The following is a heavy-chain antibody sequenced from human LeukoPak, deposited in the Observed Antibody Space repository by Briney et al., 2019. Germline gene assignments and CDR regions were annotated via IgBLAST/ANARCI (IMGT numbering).Heavy chain of an antibody. J-gene: IGHJ4*02. Sequence: KGGESLKISCKGSGYSFPSYWIGWVRQMPGKGLEWMGFIYPGDSDARYGPSFQGQVTISADKSISTAYLQWSSLKASDTAMYHCARHGSPEGSGWFGPDYWGQGTLVTVSS. D-gene: IGHD6-19*01. CDR3: ARHGSPEGSGWFGPDY. CDR2: IYPGDSDA. V-gene: IGHV5-51*01. CDR1: GYSFPSYW.